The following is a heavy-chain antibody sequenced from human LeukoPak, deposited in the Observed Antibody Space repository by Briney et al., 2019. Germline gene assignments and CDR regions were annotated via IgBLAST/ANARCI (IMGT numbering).Heavy chain of an antibody. CDR3: TTYGSGRKFDY. J-gene: IGHJ4*02. CDR1: GFTFNTYA. Sequence: GGSLRLSCAASGFTFNTYAMSWVRQAPGKGLEWVSGISGSGGSTYYADSVKGRFTISRDNSKNTLFLQMNSLRAEDTAVYYCTTYGSGRKFDYWGQGILVTVSS. V-gene: IGHV3-23*01. D-gene: IGHD3-10*01. CDR2: ISGSGGST.